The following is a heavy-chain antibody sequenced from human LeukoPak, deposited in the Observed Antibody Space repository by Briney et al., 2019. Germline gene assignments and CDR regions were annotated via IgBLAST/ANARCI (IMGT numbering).Heavy chain of an antibody. CDR2: INPNSGGT. D-gene: IGHD6-19*01. Sequence: ASVKVSCKASGYTFTGYYMHWVRQAPAQGLEWMGWINPNSGGTNYAQKFQGRVTMTRDTSISTAYMEVSRLRSDDTAVYYCARSIAVDYFDYWGQGTLVTVSS. CDR1: GYTFTGYY. CDR3: ARSIAVDYFDY. V-gene: IGHV1-2*02. J-gene: IGHJ4*02.